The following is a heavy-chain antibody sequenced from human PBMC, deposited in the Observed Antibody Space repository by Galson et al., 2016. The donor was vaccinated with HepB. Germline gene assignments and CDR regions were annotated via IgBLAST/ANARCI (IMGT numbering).Heavy chain of an antibody. CDR3: AKVERDSGSYYFDY. V-gene: IGHV3-30*18. D-gene: IGHD1-26*01. J-gene: IGHJ4*02. CDR2: ISYDGSNE. CDR1: GFTFSSYG. Sequence: SLRLSCAASGFTFSSYGMHWVRQAPGKGLEWVALISYDGSNEYYADSVKGRLTTSRDNSKNTLYLQMNSLRAEDTAVYYCAKVERDSGSYYFDYWGQGTPVTVSS.